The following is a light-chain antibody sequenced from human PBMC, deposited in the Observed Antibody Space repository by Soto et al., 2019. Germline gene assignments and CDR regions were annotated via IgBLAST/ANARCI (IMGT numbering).Light chain of an antibody. V-gene: IGLV4-60*02. J-gene: IGLJ2*01. CDR2: LEGSGSY. CDR1: SGHSSYI. Sequence: QPVLTQSSSASASLGSSVKLTCTLSSGHSSYIIAWHQQQPGKAPRYLMKLEGSGSYNKGSGVPDRFSGSSSGADRYLTIYNLQFEDEADYYCETCDGNTHVVFGGGTELTVL. CDR3: ETCDGNTHVV.